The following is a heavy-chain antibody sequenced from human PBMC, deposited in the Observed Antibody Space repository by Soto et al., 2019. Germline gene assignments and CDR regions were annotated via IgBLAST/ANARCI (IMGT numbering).Heavy chain of an antibody. V-gene: IGHV4-39*01. D-gene: IGHD4-4*01. CDR1: GNSISGTSSF. J-gene: IGHJ4*02. Sequence: PSETLSLTCTVSGNSISGTSSFWAWIRQPPGKNLEWIGSVYNTGSTYYNSSLKSRVSISIDTSKNQFSLSLNSVTAADTAVYYCTRRVRSTGLLDYWGQGALVTVSS. CDR2: VYNTGST. CDR3: TRRVRSTGLLDY.